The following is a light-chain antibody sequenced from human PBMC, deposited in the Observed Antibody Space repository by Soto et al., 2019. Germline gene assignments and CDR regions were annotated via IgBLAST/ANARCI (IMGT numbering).Light chain of an antibody. CDR1: QNIVSRY. V-gene: IGKV1-39*01. Sequence: DIQMTQSPSSLSASVGDRVTITCRASQNIVSRYLSCYQQRPGRAPNLLISGAFNLQSGVPSRLSGSGSGTDFTLTISSVQPEDFATYFCQQTHSSPLTCGGGTKVEIK. CDR3: QQTHSSPLT. J-gene: IGKJ4*01. CDR2: GAF.